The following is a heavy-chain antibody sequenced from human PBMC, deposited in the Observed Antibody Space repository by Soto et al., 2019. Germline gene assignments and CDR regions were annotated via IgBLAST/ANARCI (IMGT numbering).Heavy chain of an antibody. V-gene: IGHV2-26*01. Sequence: QVTLKESGPVLVKPTEPLTLSCTASVFSLSNARMGVSWFRQPPVKALEWLAHIFSNDEKSYSTSLKSRLTNSTDTSKSQVVLTLTNMDTADTATYSCAHTRRDGDYGPFDYWGQGTLVTVSS. CDR1: VFSLSNARMG. D-gene: IGHD4-17*01. CDR3: AHTRRDGDYGPFDY. CDR2: IFSNDEK. J-gene: IGHJ4*02.